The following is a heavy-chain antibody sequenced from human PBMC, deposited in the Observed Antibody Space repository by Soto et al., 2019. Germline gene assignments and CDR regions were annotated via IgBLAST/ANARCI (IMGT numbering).Heavy chain of an antibody. CDR2: IGPESGAT. V-gene: IGHV1-2*02. Sequence: ASVKVSCKASGYTFTGHYIHWVRQAPEQGPEWMGEIGPESGATRYAQKFQGRVTMTRDMSITTVYMELNNLSPDDTAVYYCGRGRSGQIFVFYWGQGTPVTVSS. CDR3: GRGRSGQIFVFY. D-gene: IGHD1-26*01. J-gene: IGHJ4*02. CDR1: GYTFTGHY.